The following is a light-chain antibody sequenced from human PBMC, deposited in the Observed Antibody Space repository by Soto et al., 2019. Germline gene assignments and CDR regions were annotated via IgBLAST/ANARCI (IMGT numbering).Light chain of an antibody. CDR2: DNN. J-gene: IGLJ2*01. Sequence: QSVLTQPPSVSAAPGQKVTISCSGSSSNIATSFVSWYQQLPGTAPKLLIYDNNRRPSWIPDRFSGSKSGTSATLDITGLQTRDEADYFCGTGDGSLCGHVVFGGGTKLTVL. CDR3: GTGDGSLCGHVV. V-gene: IGLV1-51*01. CDR1: SSNIATSF.